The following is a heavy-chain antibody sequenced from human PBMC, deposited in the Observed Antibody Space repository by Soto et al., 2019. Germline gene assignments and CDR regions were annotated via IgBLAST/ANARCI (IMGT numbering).Heavy chain of an antibody. CDR3: AKRRGAGGHLDY. J-gene: IGHJ4*02. CDR2: VSIGGST. D-gene: IGHD2-15*01. Sequence: GESLKISWAASGFTFSGYAMGWVRQGPGKVLEWVAVVSIGGSTHYADSVRGRFTISRDNSKNTLSLQMNSLSSEDTAVYFCAKRRGAGGHLDYWGQGALVTVSS. V-gene: IGHV3-23*01. CDR1: GFTFSGYA.